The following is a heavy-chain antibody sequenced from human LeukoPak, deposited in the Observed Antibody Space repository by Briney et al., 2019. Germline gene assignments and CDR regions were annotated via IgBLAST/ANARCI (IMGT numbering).Heavy chain of an antibody. CDR2: INAGNGNT. J-gene: IGHJ4*02. D-gene: IGHD4-11*01. CDR1: GYTFTSYA. Sequence: ASVTVSCKASGYTFTSYAMHWVRQAPGQRLEWMGWINAGNGNTKYSQKFQGRVTITRDTSASTAYMELSSLRSEDTAVYYCARGPYSNYAPFDYWAREPWSPSPQ. CDR3: ARGPYSNYAPFDY. V-gene: IGHV1-3*01.